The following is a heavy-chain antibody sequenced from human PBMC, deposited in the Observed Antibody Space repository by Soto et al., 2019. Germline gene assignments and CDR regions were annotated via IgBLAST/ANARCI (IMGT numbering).Heavy chain of an antibody. CDR1: GGSISSGGYY. Sequence: QVQLQESGPGLVKPSQTLSLTCTVSGGSISSGGYYWSWIRQHPGKGLEWIGYIYYSGSTYYNPSLKSRVTISVDTSKNQFSLKLSSVTAADTAVYYCAREPPESSRESYAFDIWGQGTMVTVSS. D-gene: IGHD3-10*01. V-gene: IGHV4-31*03. CDR3: AREPPESSRESYAFDI. J-gene: IGHJ3*02. CDR2: IYYSGST.